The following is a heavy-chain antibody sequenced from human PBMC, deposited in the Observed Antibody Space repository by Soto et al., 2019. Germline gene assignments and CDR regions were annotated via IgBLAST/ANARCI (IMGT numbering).Heavy chain of an antibody. J-gene: IGHJ6*02. CDR2: TYYRSKWYN. CDR3: ARDIPLRLGGRYYYYGMDV. CDR1: GDSVSSNSAA. D-gene: IGHD5-12*01. V-gene: IGHV6-1*01. Sequence: SQTLSLTCAISGDSVSSNSAAWNWIRQSPSRGLEWLGRTYYRSKWYNDYAVSVKSRITINPDTSKNQFSLQLNSVTPEDTAVYYCARDIPLRLGGRYYYYGMDVWGQGTTVTVSS.